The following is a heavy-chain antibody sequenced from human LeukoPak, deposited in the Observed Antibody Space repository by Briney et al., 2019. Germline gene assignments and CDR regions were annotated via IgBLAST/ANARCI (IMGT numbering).Heavy chain of an antibody. J-gene: IGHJ6*03. CDR1: GYTFTSYG. CDR3: ARGHHDFWSGYFADHYYYMDV. V-gene: IGHV1-18*01. D-gene: IGHD3-3*01. CDR2: ISAYNGNT. Sequence: ASVNVSCKASGYTFTSYGISWVRQAPGQGLEWMGWISAYNGNTNYAQKLQGRVTMTTDTSTSTAYMELRSLRSDDTAVYYSARGHHDFWSGYFADHYYYMDVWGKGTTVTVSS.